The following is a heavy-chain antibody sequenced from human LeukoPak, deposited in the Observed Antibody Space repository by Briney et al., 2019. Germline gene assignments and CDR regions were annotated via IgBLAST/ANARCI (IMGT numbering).Heavy chain of an antibody. CDR3: AKGDYGYYYYYYMDV. CDR2: IRYDGSNK. CDR1: GFTFSSYG. J-gene: IGHJ6*03. Sequence: PGGSLRLSCAASGFTFSSYGTHWVRQAPGKGLEWVAFIRYDGSNKYYADSVKGRFTISRDNSKNTLYLQMNSLRAEDTAVYYCAKGDYGYYYYYYMDVWGKGTTVTVSS. D-gene: IGHD4/OR15-4a*01. V-gene: IGHV3-30*02.